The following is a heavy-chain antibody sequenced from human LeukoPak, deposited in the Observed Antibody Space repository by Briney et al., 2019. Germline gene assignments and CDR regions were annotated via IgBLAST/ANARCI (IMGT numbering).Heavy chain of an antibody. CDR2: INPSSGTT. CDR3: ARAVGTNRYYFDY. V-gene: IGHV1-46*01. CDR1: GYTFTSYY. Sequence: ASVKVSCKASGYTFTSYYMQWVRQAPGQGLEWMGIINPSSGTTDYAQQFQGRVTLTRDTSTSTVNMELSSLRSEDTAVYYCARAVGTNRYYFDYWGQRTLVSVSA. D-gene: IGHD1-26*01. J-gene: IGHJ4*02.